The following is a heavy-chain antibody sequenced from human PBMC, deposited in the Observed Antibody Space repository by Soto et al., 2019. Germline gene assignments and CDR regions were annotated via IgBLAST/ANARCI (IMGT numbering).Heavy chain of an antibody. CDR3: AREFLDSSGYYYMDV. CDR1: GYTFTSYG. V-gene: IGHV1-18*01. J-gene: IGHJ6*03. Sequence: ASVKVSCKASGYTFTSYGISWVRQAPGQGLEWMGWISAYNGNTNYAQKLQGRVTMTTDTSTSTAYMELRSLRSDDTTVYYCAREFLDSSGYYYMDVWGKGTTVTVSS. CDR2: ISAYNGNT. D-gene: IGHD3-22*01.